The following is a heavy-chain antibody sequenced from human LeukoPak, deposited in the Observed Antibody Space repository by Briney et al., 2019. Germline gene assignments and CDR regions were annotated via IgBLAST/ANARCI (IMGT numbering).Heavy chain of an antibody. CDR2: ISSSSSYI. D-gene: IGHD3-3*01. Sequence: PGGSLRLFCAASGFTFSSYSMNWVRQAPGKGLEWVSSISSSSSYIYYADVVKGRFTISRDNAKHSLYLQMNRLRAEDTPVYYFARATIFGVVLLDYWGQGTRATVTS. CDR1: GFTFSSYS. J-gene: IGHJ4*02. V-gene: IGHV3-21*01. CDR3: ARATIFGVVLLDY.